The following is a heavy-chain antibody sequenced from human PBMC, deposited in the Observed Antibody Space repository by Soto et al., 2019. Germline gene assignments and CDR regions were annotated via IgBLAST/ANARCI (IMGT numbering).Heavy chain of an antibody. CDR3: AKASLGYCSGGSCYITH. Sequence: EVQLVESGGGLVQPGRSLRLSCAASGFTFDDYAMHWVRQAPGKGLEWVSGISWNSGSIGYADSVKGRFTISRDNAKNSLYLQMNSLRAEDTALYYCAKASLGYCSGGSCYITHWGQGTLVTVSS. CDR2: ISWNSGSI. D-gene: IGHD2-15*01. CDR1: GFTFDDYA. J-gene: IGHJ4*02. V-gene: IGHV3-9*01.